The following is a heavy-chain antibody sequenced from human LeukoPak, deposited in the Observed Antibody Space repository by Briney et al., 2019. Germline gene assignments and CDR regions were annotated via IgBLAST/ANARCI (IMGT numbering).Heavy chain of an antibody. CDR1: GGSISSGSYY. CDR2: IYTSGST. J-gene: IGHJ6*02. Sequence: PSETLSLTCTVSGGSISSGSYYWSWIRQPAGKGLEWIGRIYTSGSTNYNPSLKSRVTISVDTSKNQFSLKLSSVTAADTAVYYCARDRVYYGMDVWGQGTTVTVSS. CDR3: ARDRVYYGMDV. V-gene: IGHV4-61*02. D-gene: IGHD3-10*01.